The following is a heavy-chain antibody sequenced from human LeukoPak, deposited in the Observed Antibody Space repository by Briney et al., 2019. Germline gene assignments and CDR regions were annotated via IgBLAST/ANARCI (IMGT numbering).Heavy chain of an antibody. CDR2: INPSGGST. Sequence: ASVTVSCTASGYTFITYYMHWVRQAPGQGLEWMGIINPSGGSTSYAQKFQGRATMTGDTSTSTVYMELSSLRSEDTAVYYCARSRLLLDYWGQGTLGTVS. D-gene: IGHD2-21*02. CDR3: ARSRLLLDY. CDR1: GYTFITYY. V-gene: IGHV1-46*01. J-gene: IGHJ4*02.